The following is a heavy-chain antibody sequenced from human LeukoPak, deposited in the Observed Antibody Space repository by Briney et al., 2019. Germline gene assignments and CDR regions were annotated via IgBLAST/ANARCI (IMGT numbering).Heavy chain of an antibody. CDR3: AELGITMIGGV. Sequence: GGSLRLSCAASGFTFRSYSMSWVRQAPGKGLEWVSYISSSGSTIYYADSVKGRFTISRDNAKNSLYLQMNSLRAEDTAVYYCAELGITMIGGVWGKGTTVTISS. D-gene: IGHD3-10*02. CDR1: GFTFRSYS. J-gene: IGHJ6*04. V-gene: IGHV3-48*04. CDR2: ISSSGSTI.